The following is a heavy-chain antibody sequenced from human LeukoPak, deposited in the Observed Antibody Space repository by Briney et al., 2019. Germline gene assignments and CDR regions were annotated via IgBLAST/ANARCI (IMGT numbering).Heavy chain of an antibody. CDR2: IYHSGST. J-gene: IGHJ3*02. Sequence: SETLSLTCTVSGYSISSGYYWGWIRQPPGKGLEWIGSIYHSGSTYYNPSLKSRVTISVDTSKNQFSLKLSSVTAADTAVYYCAKDQQKGYYDSSGYYYVPDAFDIWGQGTMVTVSS. CDR3: AKDQQKGYYDSSGYYYVPDAFDI. D-gene: IGHD3-22*01. V-gene: IGHV4-38-2*02. CDR1: GYSISSGYY.